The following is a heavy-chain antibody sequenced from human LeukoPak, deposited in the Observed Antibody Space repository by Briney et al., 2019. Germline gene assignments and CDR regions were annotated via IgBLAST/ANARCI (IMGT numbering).Heavy chain of an antibody. J-gene: IGHJ6*04. CDR3: AREAPDYDFWSGYTPAV. Sequence: GGSLRLSCAASGFTFSSYAMSWVRQAPGKGLEWVSYISSSGSNIYYADSVKGRFTIPRDNAKNSLYLQMNSLRAEDTAVYSCAREAPDYDFWSGYTPAVWGKGTTVTVSS. CDR2: ISSSGSNI. V-gene: IGHV3-48*04. CDR1: GFTFSSYA. D-gene: IGHD3-3*01.